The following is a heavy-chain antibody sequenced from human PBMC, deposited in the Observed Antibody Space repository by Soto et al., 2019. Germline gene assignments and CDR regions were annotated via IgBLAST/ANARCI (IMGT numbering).Heavy chain of an antibody. CDR1: GYSISSGYY. D-gene: IGHD1-26*01. Sequence: PSETLSLTCAVSGYSISSGYYWGWIRQPPGKGLEWIGSIYHSGSTYYNPSLKSRVTISVDTSKNQFSLKLSSVNAADTAVYYCARDQWELPLLEFRVRCQYAFDIWGQGTMVAV. CDR3: ARDQWELPLLEFRVRCQYAFDI. CDR2: IYHSGST. J-gene: IGHJ3*02. V-gene: IGHV4-38-2*02.